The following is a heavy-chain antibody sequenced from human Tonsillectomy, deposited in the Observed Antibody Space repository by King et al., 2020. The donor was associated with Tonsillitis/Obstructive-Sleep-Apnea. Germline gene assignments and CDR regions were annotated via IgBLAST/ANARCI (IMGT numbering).Heavy chain of an antibody. Sequence: QLQESGPGLVKPSETLSLTCTVSGGSISSGSYYWGWIRQPPGKGLEWIGSIYYSGSTYYNASHTSRVTISVDTSKNQFSLKLSSVTAADTAVYYCARHSPYYYDSSGYLVYYYYMDVWGKGTTVTVSS. D-gene: IGHD3-22*01. J-gene: IGHJ6*03. CDR1: GGSISSGSYY. CDR2: IYYSGST. CDR3: ARHSPYYYDSSGYLVYYYYMDV. V-gene: IGHV4-39*01.